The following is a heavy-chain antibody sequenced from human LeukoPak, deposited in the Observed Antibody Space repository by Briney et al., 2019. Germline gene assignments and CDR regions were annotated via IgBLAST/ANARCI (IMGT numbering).Heavy chain of an antibody. CDR3: ASPYSGYDYNFDH. J-gene: IGHJ4*02. Sequence: GSLRLSCSASGFTFSSYAMHWVRHAPGKGLEYNSSISSNGGSTYYADSVKGRFTISRDNSKNTLFLQMSSLRTEDTAVYYCASPYSGYDYNFDHWGQGTLVTVSS. CDR2: ISSNGGST. V-gene: IGHV3-64D*06. D-gene: IGHD5-12*01. CDR1: GFTFSSYA.